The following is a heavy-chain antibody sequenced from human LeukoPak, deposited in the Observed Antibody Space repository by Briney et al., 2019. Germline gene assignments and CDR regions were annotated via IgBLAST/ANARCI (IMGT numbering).Heavy chain of an antibody. CDR3: ANRGPVAPCDY. Sequence: SETLTLTCTASGCTISSYYWSWIRQPPGKGLEWIGYIYYSGSTNYNPSLKSRVTISVDTSKNQFSLKLSSVTAADTAVYYCANRGPVAPCDYWGQGTLVTVSS. J-gene: IGHJ4*02. D-gene: IGHD2-15*01. CDR2: IYYSGST. CDR1: GCTISSYY. V-gene: IGHV4-59*01.